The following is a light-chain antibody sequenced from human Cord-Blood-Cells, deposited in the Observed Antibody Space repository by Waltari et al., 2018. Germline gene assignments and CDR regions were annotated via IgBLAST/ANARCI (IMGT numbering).Light chain of an antibody. CDR2: GAS. V-gene: IGKV3-15*01. CDR1: QSVSSN. Sequence: EIVMTQSTATLSVSPGERATLSCRASQSVSSNLAWYQQKPGQAPRLLIYGASTRATGIPARFSGSGSGTEFTLTISSLQSEDLAVYYCHQYNNWPPGTFGQGTKVEIK. CDR3: HQYNNWPPGT. J-gene: IGKJ1*01.